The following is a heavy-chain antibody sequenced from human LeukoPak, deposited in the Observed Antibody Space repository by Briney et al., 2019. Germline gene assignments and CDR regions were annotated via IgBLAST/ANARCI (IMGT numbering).Heavy chain of an antibody. J-gene: IGHJ4*02. CDR1: GGSISSYY. V-gene: IGHV4-4*07. Sequence: SETLSLTCTVSGGSISSYYWSWIRQPAGKGLEWIGRIYISGSTNYNPSLKSRVTMSVDTSKNQFSLKLSSVTAADTAVYYCARDLRSGWYFDYWGQGTLVTVSS. CDR2: IYISGST. CDR3: ARDLRSGWYFDY. D-gene: IGHD6-19*01.